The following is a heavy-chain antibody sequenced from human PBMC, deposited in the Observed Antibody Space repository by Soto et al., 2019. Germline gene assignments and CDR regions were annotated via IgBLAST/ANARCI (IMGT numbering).Heavy chain of an antibody. CDR2: IYWDDDK. Sequence: SGPTLVNPTETLTLTCTFSGFSLSTSGVGVGWIRQPPGKALEWLALIYWDDDKRYSPSLKSRLTITKDTSKNQVVLTMTNMDPVDTATYYCAHRPSYCSGGSCYSGFDYWGQGTLVTVSS. J-gene: IGHJ4*02. CDR3: AHRPSYCSGGSCYSGFDY. V-gene: IGHV2-5*02. D-gene: IGHD2-15*01. CDR1: GFSLSTSGVG.